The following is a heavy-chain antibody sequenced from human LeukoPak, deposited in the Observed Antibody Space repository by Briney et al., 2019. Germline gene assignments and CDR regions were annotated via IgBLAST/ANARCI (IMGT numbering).Heavy chain of an antibody. D-gene: IGHD3-16*02. CDR2: ISGSGGST. CDR3: AKENYVWGSYRPTPFDY. V-gene: IGHV3-23*01. J-gene: IGHJ4*02. Sequence: GGSLRLSCAASGFTFSSYAMSWVRQAPGKGLEWVSAISGSGGSTYYADSVKGRFIISRDNSKNTLYLQMNSLRGEDTAVYYCAKENYVWGSYRPTPFDYWGQGTLVTVSS. CDR1: GFTFSSYA.